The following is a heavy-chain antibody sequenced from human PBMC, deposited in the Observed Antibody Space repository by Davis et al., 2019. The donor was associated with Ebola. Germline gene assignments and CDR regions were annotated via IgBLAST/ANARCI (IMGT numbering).Heavy chain of an antibody. CDR1: GFTFRSYD. D-gene: IGHD4-17*01. CDR2: ISYDGSNK. V-gene: IGHV3-33*05. Sequence: GESLKISCAVSGFTFRSYDMHWVRQAPGKGLQWVAVISYDGSNKYYADSVKGRFTISRDNAKNSLYLQMNSLRAEDTAVYYCASPPGDYGLYFDYWGQGTLVTVSS. CDR3: ASPPGDYGLYFDY. J-gene: IGHJ4*02.